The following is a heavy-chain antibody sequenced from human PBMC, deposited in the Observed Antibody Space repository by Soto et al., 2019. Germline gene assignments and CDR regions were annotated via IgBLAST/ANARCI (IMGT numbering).Heavy chain of an antibody. CDR2: TYYRSKWYN. V-gene: IGHV6-1*01. Sequence: PSQTLSLTCAISGDSVSSNSAAWNWIRQSPSRGLEWLGRTYYRSKWYNDYAVSVKSRITINPDTSKNQFSLQLNSVTPEDTAVYYCARGGYSYGYLETPPYYFDYWGQGTLVTVSS. CDR1: GDSVSSNSAA. D-gene: IGHD5-18*01. J-gene: IGHJ4*02. CDR3: ARGGYSYGYLETPPYYFDY.